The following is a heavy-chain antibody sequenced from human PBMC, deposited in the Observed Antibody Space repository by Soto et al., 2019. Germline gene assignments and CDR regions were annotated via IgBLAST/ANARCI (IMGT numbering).Heavy chain of an antibody. CDR2: IKQDGNEK. D-gene: IGHD6-19*01. V-gene: IGHV3-7*04. Sequence: PGGSLRLSCAVSGFTFSDYWMSWVRQAPGKGLEWVANIKQDGNEKYYVDSVKGRFTISRDNAKNSLYLQMNSLRAEDTAVYYCARGLGSSGWYSPWDPLAIWGQGTMVTVSS. CDR3: ARGLGSSGWYSPWDPLAI. CDR1: GFTFSDYW. J-gene: IGHJ3*02.